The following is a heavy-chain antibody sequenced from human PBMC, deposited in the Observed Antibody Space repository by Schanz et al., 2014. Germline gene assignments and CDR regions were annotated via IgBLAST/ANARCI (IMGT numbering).Heavy chain of an antibody. J-gene: IGHJ3*02. CDR2: ISYDGSNK. D-gene: IGHD6-19*01. Sequence: QVQLVESGGGVVQPGRSLRLSCAASGFTFSRYGIHWVRQAPGKGLEWVAVISYDGSNKHYADSVRGRFTLSRDNSKNTVYLQMNSLRAEDTALYFCATDYSGGGCHIWGQGTMVTVSS. V-gene: IGHV3-30*03. CDR3: ATDYSGGGCHI. CDR1: GFTFSRYG.